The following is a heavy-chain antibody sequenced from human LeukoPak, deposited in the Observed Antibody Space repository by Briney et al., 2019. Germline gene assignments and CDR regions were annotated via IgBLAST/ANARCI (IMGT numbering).Heavy chain of an antibody. CDR1: VFTFSNYS. D-gene: IGHD5-18*01. Sequence: GGSLRLSCVASVFTFSNYSMNWVRQAPGKGLEWVSSISRSSSYIYYADSVKGRFTISRDNSKNTVYLQMNSLRAEDTAIYYCANDLGWIQLNLGRGQGTLVTVSS. CDR3: ANDLGWIQLNLG. J-gene: IGHJ4*02. CDR2: ISRSSSYI. V-gene: IGHV3-21*04.